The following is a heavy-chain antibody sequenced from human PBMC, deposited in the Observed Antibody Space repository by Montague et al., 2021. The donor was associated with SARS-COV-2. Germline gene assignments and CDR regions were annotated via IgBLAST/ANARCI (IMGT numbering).Heavy chain of an antibody. Sequence: SLRPSCAVSGFTFDDYGMSWVRQAPGKGLEWVSGISRSGDSTAYGDSVKGRFTISRDNAKNSLYLQMNSLRVEDTAFYHCSRGGGMIRGVVDFWGQGILVSVPS. CDR3: SRGGGMIRGVVDF. CDR1: GFTFDDYG. V-gene: IGHV3-20*01. J-gene: IGHJ4*02. CDR2: ISRSGDST. D-gene: IGHD3-10*01.